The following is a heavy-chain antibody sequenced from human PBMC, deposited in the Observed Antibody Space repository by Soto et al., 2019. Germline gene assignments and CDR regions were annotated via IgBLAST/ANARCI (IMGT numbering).Heavy chain of an antibody. V-gene: IGHV1-18*01. D-gene: IGHD3-22*01. CDR2: ISAYNGNT. J-gene: IGHJ4*02. CDR3: ARDTPYYYDSSGYYSYYFDY. CDR1: GYTFTSYG. Sequence: SVKVTCKASGYTFTSYGISWVRQAPGQGLEWMGWISAYNGNTNYAQKLQGRVTMTTDTSTSTAYMELRSLRSDDTAVYYCARDTPYYYDSSGYYSYYFDYWGQGTLVTVSS.